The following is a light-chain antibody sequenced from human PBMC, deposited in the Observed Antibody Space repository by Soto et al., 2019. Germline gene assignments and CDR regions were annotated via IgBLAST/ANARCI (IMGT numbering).Light chain of an antibody. CDR1: LTVSSW. CDR2: DAS. V-gene: IGKV1-5*01. J-gene: IGKJ1*01. Sequence: DVQMTQSPSTLSASLGDRVTITCRASLTVSSWLAWYQQRPGQAPKLLIYDASSWESGVPSRFSGSGSGTEFTLTISSLQPEDFATYYCQQHASYRKTFGQGTKVDIK. CDR3: QQHASYRKT.